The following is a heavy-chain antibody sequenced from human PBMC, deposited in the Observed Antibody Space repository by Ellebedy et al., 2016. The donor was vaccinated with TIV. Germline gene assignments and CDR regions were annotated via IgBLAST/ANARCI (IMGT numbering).Heavy chain of an antibody. V-gene: IGHV4-59*01. CDR2: IVSSGST. J-gene: IGHJ3*02. CDR3: ARSNISFHGETDAFDI. Sequence: MPSETLSLTCTVSYGSISSYYWSWIRQPPGKGLEWLGYIVSSGSTTYNPSLKSRLTMSIDTSKKQISLKLSSVTAGDTGVYFCARSNISFHGETDAFDIWGQGTRVTVSS. D-gene: IGHD4-11*01. CDR1: YGSISSYY.